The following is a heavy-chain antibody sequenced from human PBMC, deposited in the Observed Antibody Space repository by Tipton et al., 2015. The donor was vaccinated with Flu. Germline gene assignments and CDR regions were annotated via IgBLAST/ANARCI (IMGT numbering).Heavy chain of an antibody. Sequence: GLVKPSETLSLTCTVSGDSIGNNFWWSWVRQPPGKGLECIGQIFHSGSTNYNPSLRSRVTISLDKSQNQFSLEVTSVTAADTAVYYCARNFESWGQGTLVTVSS. CDR2: IFHSGST. CDR1: GDSIGNNFW. CDR3: ARNFES. V-gene: IGHV4-4*02. J-gene: IGHJ5*01.